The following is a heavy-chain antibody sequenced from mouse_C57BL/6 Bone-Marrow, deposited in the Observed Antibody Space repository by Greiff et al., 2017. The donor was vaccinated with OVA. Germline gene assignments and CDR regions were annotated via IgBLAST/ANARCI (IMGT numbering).Heavy chain of an antibody. CDR2: IDPSDSYT. V-gene: IGHV1-50*01. CDR1: GYTFTSYW. J-gene: IGHJ3*01. CDR3: ACYLFAY. Sequence: QVQLQQPGAELVKPGASVKLSCKASGYTFTSYWMQWVKQRPGQGLEWIGEIDPSDSYTNYNQKVKGKATLTVDTASSTAYMQISSLTSEDSAVYYCACYLFAYWGQGTLVTVSA.